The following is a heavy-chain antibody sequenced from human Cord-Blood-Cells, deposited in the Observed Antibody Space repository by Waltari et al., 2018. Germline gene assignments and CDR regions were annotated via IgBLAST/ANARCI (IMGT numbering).Heavy chain of an antibody. Sequence: EVQLVESGGVVVQPGGSLRLSCAASGFTFDDYAMHWVRQAPGKGREWVSLISWDGGSTYYADCVKGRFTISRDNSKNSLYLQMNSLRAEDTALYYCARGGSGRDAFDIWGQGTMVTVSS. V-gene: IGHV3-43D*03. J-gene: IGHJ3*02. CDR3: ARGGSGRDAFDI. CDR2: ISWDGGST. D-gene: IGHD3-10*01. CDR1: GFTFDDYA.